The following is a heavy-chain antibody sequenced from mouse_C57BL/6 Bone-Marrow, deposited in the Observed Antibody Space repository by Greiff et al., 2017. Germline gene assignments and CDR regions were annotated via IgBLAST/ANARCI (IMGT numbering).Heavy chain of an antibody. CDR1: GFTFTDDY. J-gene: IGHJ3*01. V-gene: IGHV14-4*01. Sequence: EVQLLESGAELVRPGASVKLSCKASGFTFTDDYMHWVKQRPEQGLEWIGWIVPENGDTEYASKFQGKATITADTSSNTAYLQLSSLTSEDTAVYYCTTVSYWGQGTLVTVSA. CDR3: TTVSY. CDR2: IVPENGDT.